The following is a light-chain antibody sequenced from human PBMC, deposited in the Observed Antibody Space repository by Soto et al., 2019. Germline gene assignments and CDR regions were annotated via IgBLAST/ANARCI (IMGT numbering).Light chain of an antibody. Sequence: QSALTQPASVSGSPGQSITISCSGISSDVDSYKLVSWGQEHPGKAPKVMIYEGSKWPSGVSSRFYGSKSGNTASLTIFGLQAEDEADSDCYSCAGSSAFVFGTGTKLTVL. J-gene: IGLJ1*01. CDR2: EGS. CDR1: SSDVDSYKL. CDR3: YSCAGSSAFV. V-gene: IGLV2-23*01.